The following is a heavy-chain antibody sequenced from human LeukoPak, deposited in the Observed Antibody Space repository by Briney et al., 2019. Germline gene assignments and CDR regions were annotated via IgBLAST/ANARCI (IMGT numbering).Heavy chain of an antibody. V-gene: IGHV4-30-4*01. CDR2: IYYSGST. J-gene: IGHJ3*02. Sequence: PSQTLSLTCTVSGGSISSGDYYWSWIRQPPGKGLEWIGYIYYSGSTYYNPSLKSRDTISVDTSKNQFSLKLSSVTAADTAVYYWAGETPHIAYPRAFDTWAKGTMFTVS. CDR1: GGSISSGDYY. CDR3: AGETPHIAYPRAFDT. D-gene: IGHD2-21*01.